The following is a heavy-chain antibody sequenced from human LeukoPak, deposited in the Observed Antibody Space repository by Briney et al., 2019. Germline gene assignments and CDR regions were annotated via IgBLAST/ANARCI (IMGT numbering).Heavy chain of an antibody. D-gene: IGHD2-15*01. CDR3: ARDRSCSGGSCYSDY. CDR1: GGSFSGYY. J-gene: IGHJ4*02. Sequence: SETLSLTCAVYGGSFSGYYWSWIRQPPAKGLEWIGEINRSGSTNYNPSLKSRVTISVDTSKNQFSLKLSSVTAADTAVYYCARDRSCSGGSCYSDYWGQGTLVTVSS. V-gene: IGHV4-34*01. CDR2: INRSGST.